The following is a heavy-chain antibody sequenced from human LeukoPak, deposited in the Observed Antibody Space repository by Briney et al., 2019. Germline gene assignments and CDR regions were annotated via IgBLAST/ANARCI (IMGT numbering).Heavy chain of an antibody. Sequence: GRSLRLSCAASGFTFSSYAMHWVRQAPGKGLEWVAVISYDGSNKYYADSVKGRFTISRDNSKNTLYLQMNSLRAEDTAVYYCAREGSYGGNAEDFHYWGQGTLVTVSS. CDR2: ISYDGSNK. D-gene: IGHD4-23*01. V-gene: IGHV3-30*01. J-gene: IGHJ4*02. CDR1: GFTFSSYA. CDR3: AREGSYGGNAEDFHY.